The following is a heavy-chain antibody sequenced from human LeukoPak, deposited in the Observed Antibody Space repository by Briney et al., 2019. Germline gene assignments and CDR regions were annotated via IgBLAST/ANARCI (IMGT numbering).Heavy chain of an antibody. CDR3: ARATGSYYSLGY. J-gene: IGHJ4*02. CDR2: INSDGSST. Sequence: GGSLRLSCAASGFTFSSYWMPWVRQAPGKGLVWVSRINSDGSSTSYADSVKGRFTVSRDNAKNTLYLRMNSLRAEDTAVYYCARATGSYYSLGYWGQGTLVTVSS. D-gene: IGHD1-26*01. V-gene: IGHV3-74*01. CDR1: GFTFSSYW.